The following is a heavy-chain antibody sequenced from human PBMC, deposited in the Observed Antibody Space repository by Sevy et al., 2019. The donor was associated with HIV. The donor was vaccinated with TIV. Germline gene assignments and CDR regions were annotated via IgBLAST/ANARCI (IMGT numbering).Heavy chain of an antibody. CDR1: GFPFSTST. D-gene: IGHD2-15*01. CDR3: VRDGWNY. CDR2: MTSSGSYI. V-gene: IGHV3-21*01. Sequence: GGSLRLSCAASGFPFSTSTMNWVRQAPGKGLEWVSLMTSSGSYILYADSVKGRFTISRDNAKNSVFLQMNSLRVEDTAVYYCVRDGWNYWGQGTLVTVSS. J-gene: IGHJ4*02.